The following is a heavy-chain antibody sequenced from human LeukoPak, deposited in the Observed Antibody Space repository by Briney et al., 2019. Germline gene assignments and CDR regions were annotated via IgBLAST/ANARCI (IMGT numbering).Heavy chain of an antibody. CDR2: ISYDGSNK. D-gene: IGHD2-2*01. V-gene: IGHV3-30-3*01. CDR1: GFTFSSYA. J-gene: IGHJ4*02. Sequence: PGGSLRLSCAASGFTFSSYAMHWVRQAPGKGLEWVAVISYDGSNKYYADSVKGRFTISGDNSKNTLYLQMNSLRAEDTAVYYCARDRSVVPAATLTFGAFDYWGQGTLVTVSS. CDR3: ARDRSVVPAATLTFGAFDY.